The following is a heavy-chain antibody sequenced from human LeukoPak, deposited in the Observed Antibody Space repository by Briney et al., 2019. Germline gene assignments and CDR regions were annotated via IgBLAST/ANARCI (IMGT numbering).Heavy chain of an antibody. CDR1: GFTFSNAW. Sequence: GGSLRLSCAASGFTFSNAWMSWVRQAPGKGLEWVGRIKSKTDGGTTDYAAPVKGRFTISRDDSKNTLYLQMNSLRAEDTAVYYCAREGRDIAAGKTYYYYYMDVWGKGTTVTVSS. V-gene: IGHV3-15*01. CDR3: AREGRDIAAGKTYYYYYMDV. CDR2: IKSKTDGGTT. J-gene: IGHJ6*03. D-gene: IGHD6-13*01.